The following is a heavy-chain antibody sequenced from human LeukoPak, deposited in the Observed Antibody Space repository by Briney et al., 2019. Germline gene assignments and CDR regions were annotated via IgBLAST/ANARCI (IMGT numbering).Heavy chain of an antibody. CDR3: ARFSCSSTDCYSHYYYGMDV. D-gene: IGHD2-2*01. Sequence: ASVKVSCKGSGYTFTSYHINWVRQATGQGLEWMGWMNPNSGDTGYAQKFQGRLTMTRNTSISTVYMELSSLRSEDTAVYSCARFSCSSTDCYSHYYYGMDVWGQGTTVTVSS. CDR1: GYTFTSYH. J-gene: IGHJ6*02. V-gene: IGHV1-8*01. CDR2: MNPNSGDT.